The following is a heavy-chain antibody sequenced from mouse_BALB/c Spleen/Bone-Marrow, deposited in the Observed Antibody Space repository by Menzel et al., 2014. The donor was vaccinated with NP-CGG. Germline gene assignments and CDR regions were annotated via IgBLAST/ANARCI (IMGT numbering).Heavy chain of an antibody. CDR1: NYSFTVHF. CDR2: TNPYNGDT. J-gene: IGHJ3*01. CDR3: GRVDLSTMIITY. D-gene: IGHD2-4*01. V-gene: IGHV1-37*01. Sequence: LHLKETRLESVHPGASVKISCKASNYSFTVHFMNWVKQSHGKSLEWIGRTNPYNGDTFYNQKFNDKATLTVDRSSSAAHMERLCLTSDDSAVYYCGRVDLSTMIITYLSDGALITISA.